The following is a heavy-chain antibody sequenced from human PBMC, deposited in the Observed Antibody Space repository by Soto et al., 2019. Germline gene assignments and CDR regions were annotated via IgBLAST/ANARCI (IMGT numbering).Heavy chain of an antibody. CDR3: TRGSGYFDWLLVGGHDY. CDR1: GFTFSSYA. J-gene: IGHJ4*02. V-gene: IGHV3-49*04. D-gene: IGHD3-9*01. CDR2: IRSKAYGGTT. Sequence: GGSLRLSCAASGFTFSSYAMSWVRQAPGKGLEWVGFIRSKAYGGTTEYAASVKGRFTISRGDSKSIAYLQMNSLKTEDTAVYYCTRGSGYFDWLLVGGHDYWGQGTLVTVSS.